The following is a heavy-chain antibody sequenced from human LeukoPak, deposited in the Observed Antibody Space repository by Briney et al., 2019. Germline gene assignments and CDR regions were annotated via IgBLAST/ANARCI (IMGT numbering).Heavy chain of an antibody. CDR1: GLTFSRSW. V-gene: IGHV3-7*01. CDR2: IKEDGGQK. Sequence: HAGGSLRLSCAASGLTFSRSWMHWVRQTPGKGLEWVAGIKEDGGQKDYVASVRGRFTISRDNAKKSLYLQMNSLRDEDTAVYYCARDTLLYADSPDAFDMWGQGTMVTVSS. J-gene: IGHJ3*02. CDR3: ARDTLLYADSPDAFDM. D-gene: IGHD4-17*01.